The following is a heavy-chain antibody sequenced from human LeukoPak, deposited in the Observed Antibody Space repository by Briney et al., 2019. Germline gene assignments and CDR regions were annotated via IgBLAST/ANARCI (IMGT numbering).Heavy chain of an antibody. CDR3: ALGYAMNY. D-gene: IGHD2-8*01. J-gene: IGHJ4*02. CDR2: ISNSGGSGSA. CDR1: GFTLRSYA. V-gene: IGHV3-23*01. Sequence: PGGSLRLSCAASGFTLRSYAMSWVRQAPGKGLEWVSGISNSGGSGSAYYADSVKGRITIFRDNSKNTLYLQLNSLRVEDTAVYYCALGYAMNYWGQGTLVTVSS.